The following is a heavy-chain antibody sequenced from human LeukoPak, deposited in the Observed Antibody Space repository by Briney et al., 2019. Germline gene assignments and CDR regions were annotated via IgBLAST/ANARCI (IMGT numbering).Heavy chain of an antibody. CDR3: ARGVDILTPFDY. CDR1: GFTFSSYA. V-gene: IGHV3-64*01. Sequence: GGSLRLSCAASGFTFSSYAMHWVRQAPGKGLEYVSAISSNGGSTYYANSVKGRFTISRDNSKNTLYLQMGSLRAEDTAVYYCARGVDILTPFDYWGQGTLVTVSS. CDR2: ISSNGGST. J-gene: IGHJ4*02. D-gene: IGHD3-9*01.